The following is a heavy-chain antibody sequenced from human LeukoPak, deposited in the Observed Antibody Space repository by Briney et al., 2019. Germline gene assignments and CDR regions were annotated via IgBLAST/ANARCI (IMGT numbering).Heavy chain of an antibody. Sequence: SETLSLTCAVYGGSFSGYYWSWIRQPPGKGLEWIGEINHSGSTNYNPSLKSRVTISVDTSKNQFSLKLSSVTAADTAVYYCARLKINRITMVRGVHGAFDIWGQGTMVTVSS. CDR2: INHSGST. CDR1: GGSFSGYY. CDR3: ARLKINRITMVRGVHGAFDI. J-gene: IGHJ3*02. D-gene: IGHD3-10*01. V-gene: IGHV4-34*01.